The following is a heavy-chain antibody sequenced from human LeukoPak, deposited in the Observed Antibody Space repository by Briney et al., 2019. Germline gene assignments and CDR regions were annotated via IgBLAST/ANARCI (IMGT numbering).Heavy chain of an antibody. J-gene: IGHJ4*02. Sequence: GGSLRLSCAASGFTFSSYGMHWVRQAPGKGLEWVAFIRYDGSNKYYADSVKGRFTISRDNSKNTLYLQMNSLRAEDTAVYYCALQAELGYSSGWDYWGQGTLVTVSS. CDR1: GFTFSSYG. CDR2: IRYDGSNK. V-gene: IGHV3-30*02. D-gene: IGHD6-19*01. CDR3: ALQAELGYSSGWDY.